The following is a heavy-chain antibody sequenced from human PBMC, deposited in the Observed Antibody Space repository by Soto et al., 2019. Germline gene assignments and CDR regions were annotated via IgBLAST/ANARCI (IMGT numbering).Heavy chain of an antibody. Sequence: ASVKVSCKVSGYTLTELSMHWVRQAPGKGLEWLGGFDPEDGETVYAQKFQGRVTMTEDTSTDTAYMELSSLRSEDTAVYYCATSVPYYDSSAYFGYWGQGTLVTVSS. CDR2: FDPEDGET. J-gene: IGHJ4*02. D-gene: IGHD3-22*01. CDR3: ATSVPYYDSSAYFGY. CDR1: GYTLTELS. V-gene: IGHV1-24*01.